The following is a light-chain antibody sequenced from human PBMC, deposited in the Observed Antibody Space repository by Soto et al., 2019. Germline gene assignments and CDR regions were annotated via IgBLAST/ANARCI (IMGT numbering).Light chain of an antibody. V-gene: IGLV2-14*01. Sequence: QSALTQPASVSGSPGQSITISCTGTSNDVGAYKYVSWYQQLPGKAPKLMIYEVSNRPSGVSNRFSGSKSGNTASLTISGPQGGGEGYYFRRSKTSPSTVFGGGTK. CDR3: RSKTSPSTV. J-gene: IGLJ2*01. CDR2: EVS. CDR1: SNDVGAYKY.